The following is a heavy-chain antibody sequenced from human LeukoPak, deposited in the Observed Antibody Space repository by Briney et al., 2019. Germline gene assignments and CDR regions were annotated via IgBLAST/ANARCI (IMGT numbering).Heavy chain of an antibody. Sequence: SETLSLTCTVAGGSISSSYWSWIRQPPGKGLEWIGYIHYSGSTNYNPSLKSRATISVYTSKAHCSLKLSSATAADTAVYYCARHDPGWFDTWGQGTLVTVSS. D-gene: IGHD7-27*01. CDR1: GGSISSSY. CDR2: IHYSGST. CDR3: ARHDPGWFDT. J-gene: IGHJ5*02. V-gene: IGHV4-59*08.